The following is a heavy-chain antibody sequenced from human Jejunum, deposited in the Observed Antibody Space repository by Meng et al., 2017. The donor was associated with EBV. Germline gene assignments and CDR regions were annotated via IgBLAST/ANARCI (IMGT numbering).Heavy chain of an antibody. CDR1: GESVSSNSFA. D-gene: IGHD7-27*01. J-gene: IGHJ4*02. CDR3: ARDRHWAFDY. CDR2: TYYRSKWGS. V-gene: IGHV6-1*01. Sequence: VPLPQSGPGLGKPSQPLSPTWSIPGESVSSNSFAWNWIRQSPSRGLEWLGRTYYRSKWGSDYAVSVKSRIIINADTSKNQYSLQLSSVNPEDTAVYYCARDRHWAFDYWGQGTLVTVSS.